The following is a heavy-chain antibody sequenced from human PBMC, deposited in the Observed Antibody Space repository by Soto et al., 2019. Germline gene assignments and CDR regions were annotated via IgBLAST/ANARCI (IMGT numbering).Heavy chain of an antibody. Sequence: QVQLQESGPGLVKPSQTLSLTCTVSGGSISSGGYYWSWIRQHPGKGLEWIGYIYYSGSTYYNPSLNSRVTISVDTSKNQFSLKLSSVTAADTAVYYCASVNRGGPVNPPFDYWGQGTLVTVSS. CDR3: ASVNRGGPVNPPFDY. CDR1: GGSISSGGYY. V-gene: IGHV4-31*03. D-gene: IGHD3-10*01. CDR2: IYYSGST. J-gene: IGHJ4*02.